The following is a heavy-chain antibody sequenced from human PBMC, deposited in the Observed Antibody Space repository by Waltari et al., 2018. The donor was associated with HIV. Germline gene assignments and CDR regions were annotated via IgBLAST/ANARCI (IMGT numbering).Heavy chain of an antibody. D-gene: IGHD6-19*01. CDR3: ARYPIALGTVFDY. CDR2: VHYIGTT. V-gene: IGHV4-39*07. J-gene: IGHJ4*02. Sequence: QVLLQESGPRQVKPSETLSLTCTVSGASVSSGNDYWAWFRQPPGKGLEWIGDVHYIGTTNYNPSLKSRVAISVDLSMNQFSLELTSVTAADTAVYYCARYPIALGTVFDYWSQGTLVTVSS. CDR1: GASVSSGNDY.